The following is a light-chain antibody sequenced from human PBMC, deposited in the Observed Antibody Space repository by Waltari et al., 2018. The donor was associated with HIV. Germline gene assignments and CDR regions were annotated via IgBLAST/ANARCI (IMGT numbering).Light chain of an antibody. J-gene: IGLJ2*01. V-gene: IGLV1-40*01. Sequence: QSVLTQPPSVSGAPGQRVTISCPGNSSNIGAGYDVHSYQQLPGKAPKLLISDNTNRPSGVPDRFSGSKSGTSASLAITGLRAEDEADYYCQSYPASLTVSLIFGGGTRLTVL. CDR1: SSNIGAGYD. CDR3: QSYPASLTVSLI. CDR2: DNT.